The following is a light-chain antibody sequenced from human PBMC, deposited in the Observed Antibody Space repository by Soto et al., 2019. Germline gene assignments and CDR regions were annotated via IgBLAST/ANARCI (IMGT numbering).Light chain of an antibody. CDR3: CSYAGSSTYV. J-gene: IGLJ2*01. V-gene: IGLV2-23*01. CDR2: EAS. CDR1: SSNVGSYIL. Sequence: QSALTQPASVSGSPGQSITISCTGTSSNVGSYILVSWYQQHPGKAPKLMLYEASKRPSGVSNRFSGSKSGNTASLTISGLQAEDEADYYCCSYAGSSTYVFGGGTKLTVL.